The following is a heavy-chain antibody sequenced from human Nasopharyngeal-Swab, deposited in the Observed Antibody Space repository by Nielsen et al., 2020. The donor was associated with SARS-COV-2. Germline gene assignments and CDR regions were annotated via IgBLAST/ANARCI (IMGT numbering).Heavy chain of an antibody. Sequence: SETLSLTCTVSGGSVSSGSYYWSWIRQPPGKGLEWIGYIYDSGSTKYNPSLKRRVTKSIDTSKNQFFLKLTSVTAADTAVYYCARESPGKSDAFDIWGQGTLVTVSS. J-gene: IGHJ3*02. D-gene: IGHD4-23*01. V-gene: IGHV4-61*01. CDR1: GGSVSSGSYY. CDR3: ARESPGKSDAFDI. CDR2: IYDSGST.